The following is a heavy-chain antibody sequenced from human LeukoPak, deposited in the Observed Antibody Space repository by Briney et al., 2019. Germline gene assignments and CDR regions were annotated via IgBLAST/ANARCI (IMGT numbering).Heavy chain of an antibody. CDR2: ISYDGSNK. D-gene: IGHD2-2*01. V-gene: IGHV3-30*01. J-gene: IGHJ4*02. Sequence: GGSLRLSCAASGFTFSSYAMHWVRQAPGKGLEWVAVISYDGSNKYYADSVKGRFTISRDNSKNTLYLQMNSLRAEDTAVYYCARGGAIQYYFDYWGQGTLVTVSS. CDR1: GFTFSSYA. CDR3: ARGGAIQYYFDY.